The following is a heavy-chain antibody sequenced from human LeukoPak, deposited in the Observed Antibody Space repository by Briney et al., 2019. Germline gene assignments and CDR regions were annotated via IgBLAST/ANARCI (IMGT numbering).Heavy chain of an antibody. J-gene: IGHJ3*02. D-gene: IGHD6-19*01. CDR1: GGSISSYY. CDR2: IYYSGST. Sequence: SETLSLTCTVSGGSISSYYWSWIRQPPGKGLEWIGYIYYSGSTNYNPSLKSRVTISVDTSKNQFSLKLSSVTAADTAVYYCARDSSRGIAVAANDAFDIWGQGTMVTVSS. V-gene: IGHV4-59*12. CDR3: ARDSSRGIAVAANDAFDI.